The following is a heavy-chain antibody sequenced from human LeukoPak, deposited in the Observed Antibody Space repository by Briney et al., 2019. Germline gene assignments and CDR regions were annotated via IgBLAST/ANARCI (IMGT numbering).Heavy chain of an antibody. CDR2: VYKSGSI. Sequence: PSETLSLTCTVSGGSINSHYCNRMRQSPGKGLEWIGYVYKSGSINYNPSLKSRVTISVDTSKSQFSLKLNSVTAADTAIYYCATKVRGGFDIWGQGTMVTVSS. D-gene: IGHD2-15*01. CDR1: GGSINSHY. J-gene: IGHJ3*02. V-gene: IGHV4-59*11. CDR3: ATKVRGGFDI.